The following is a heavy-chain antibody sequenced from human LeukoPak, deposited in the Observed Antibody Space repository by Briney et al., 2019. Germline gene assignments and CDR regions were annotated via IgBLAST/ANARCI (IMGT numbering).Heavy chain of an antibody. CDR3: ARESEVSLYYYGMNV. J-gene: IGHJ6*02. CDR2: ISFDGSGN. Sequence: GRSLRLSCAASRFTFSDYGMHWVRQAPGKGLEWVAVISFDGSGNYYADSVKGRFTISRDNSKNTLYLQMNSLRAEDTAVYYCARESEVSLYYYGMNVWGQGTTVTVSS. CDR1: RFTFSDYG. V-gene: IGHV3-30*03.